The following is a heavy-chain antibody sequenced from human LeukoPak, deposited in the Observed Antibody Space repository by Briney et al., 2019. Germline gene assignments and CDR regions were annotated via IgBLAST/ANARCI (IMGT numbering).Heavy chain of an antibody. J-gene: IGHJ4*02. CDR3: FDY. CDR1: GGSISSSSAY. CDR2: IYYSKNT. Sequence: SETLSHTCTVSGGSISSSSAYWGWIRQPPGKGLEWIGSIYYSKNTYYNPSLKSRVTISADTSKNQFSLTLGSVSATDTAVYGYFDYWGQGTLVTVSS. V-gene: IGHV4-39*01.